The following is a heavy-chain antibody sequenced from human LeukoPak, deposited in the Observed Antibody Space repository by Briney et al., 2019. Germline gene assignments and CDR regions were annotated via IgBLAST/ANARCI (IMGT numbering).Heavy chain of an antibody. D-gene: IGHD3-22*01. V-gene: IGHV1-2*02. J-gene: IGHJ4*02. CDR3: ASVMGIVVPRWYFDY. CDR2: INPNSGGT. Sequence: AASVKVSCKASGYTFTSYYMYWVRQAPGQGLEWMGWINPNSGGTNYAQKFQGRVTITADESTSTAYMELSSLRSEDTAVYYCASVMGIVVPRWYFDYWGQGTLVTVSS. CDR1: GYTFTSYY.